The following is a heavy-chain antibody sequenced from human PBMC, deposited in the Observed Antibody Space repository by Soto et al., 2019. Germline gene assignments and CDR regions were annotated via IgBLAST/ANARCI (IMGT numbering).Heavy chain of an antibody. CDR2: VWSDGDTK. D-gene: IGHD6-13*01. V-gene: IGHV3-33*01. J-gene: IGHJ4*02. CDR1: GFTFSSHD. Sequence: QVQLVESGGGVVQPGRSLRLSCAASGFTFSSHDIHWVRQAPGKGLEWLEIVWSDGDTKFYADSVKGRFIISRDNSENMVSLQMNSLRAEDTAVYYCARDSRNQTDYWGQGTLVTVSS. CDR3: ARDSRNQTDY.